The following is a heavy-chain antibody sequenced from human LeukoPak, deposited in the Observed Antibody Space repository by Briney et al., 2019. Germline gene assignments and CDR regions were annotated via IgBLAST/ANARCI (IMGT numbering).Heavy chain of an antibody. Sequence: GASVTVSFKASGYTFTGYYMHWVRQAPGQGLEWMGWINPNSGGTNYSQKFQGRVTMTRDTSISTAYMELSRLRSDDTAVYYCARVNSGSPFDYWGQGTLVTVSS. CDR1: GYTFTGYY. V-gene: IGHV1-2*02. J-gene: IGHJ4*02. CDR3: ARVNSGSPFDY. D-gene: IGHD3-10*01. CDR2: INPNSGGT.